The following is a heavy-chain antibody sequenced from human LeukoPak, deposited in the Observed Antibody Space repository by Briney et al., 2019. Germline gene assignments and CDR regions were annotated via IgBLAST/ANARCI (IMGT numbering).Heavy chain of an antibody. CDR1: GYTFTSYY. CDR2: TNPSGGST. V-gene: IGHV1-46*01. J-gene: IGHJ5*02. D-gene: IGHD3-3*01. CDR3: ARGSLLILRFLEWEPINWFDP. Sequence: ASVKVSCKASGYTFTSYYMHWVRQAPGQGLEWMGITNPSGGSTSYAQKFQGRVTMTRDTSTSTVYMELSSLRSEDTAVYYCARGSLLILRFLEWEPINWFDPWGQGTLVTVSS.